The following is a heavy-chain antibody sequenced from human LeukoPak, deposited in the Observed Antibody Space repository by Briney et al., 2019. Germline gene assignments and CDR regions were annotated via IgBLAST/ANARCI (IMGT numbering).Heavy chain of an antibody. CDR1: GFTFSSYW. V-gene: IGHV3-74*01. CDR2: INSDGSST. D-gene: IGHD3-3*01. CDR3: AREGLGYDFDY. J-gene: IGHJ4*02. Sequence: GGSLRLSCAASGFTFSSYWMHWVRQAPGKGLVWVSRINSDGSSTSYADSVKGRFTISRDSSRNTLYLQMNSLRTEDTAVYYCAREGLGYDFDYWGQGTLVTVSS.